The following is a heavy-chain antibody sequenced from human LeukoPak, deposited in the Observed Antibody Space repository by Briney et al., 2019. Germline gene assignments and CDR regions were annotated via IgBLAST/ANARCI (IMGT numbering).Heavy chain of an antibody. CDR1: GFTFSSYS. CDR3: ARGRLVGYYDSSGYEDY. CDR2: ISSSSSYI. Sequence: GGSLRLSCAASGFTFSSYSMNWVRQAPGKGLEWVSSISSSSSYIYYADSVKGRFTISRDNAKNPLYLQMNSLRAEDTAVYYCARGRLVGYYDSSGYEDYWGQGTLVTVSS. J-gene: IGHJ4*02. V-gene: IGHV3-21*01. D-gene: IGHD3-22*01.